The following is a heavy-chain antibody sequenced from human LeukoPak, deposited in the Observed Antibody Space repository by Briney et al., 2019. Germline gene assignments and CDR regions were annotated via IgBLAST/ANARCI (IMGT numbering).Heavy chain of an antibody. CDR1: GGSISSGDYY. CDR3: ARDPNSIAAAGTGDY. J-gene: IGHJ4*02. D-gene: IGHD6-13*01. Sequence: PSETLSLTCTVSGGSISSGDYYWSWIRQPPGKGLEWIGYIYYSGSTYYNPSLKSRVTISVDTSKSQFSLKLSSVTAADTAVYYCARDPNSIAAAGTGDYWGQGTLVTVSS. CDR2: IYYSGST. V-gene: IGHV4-30-4*01.